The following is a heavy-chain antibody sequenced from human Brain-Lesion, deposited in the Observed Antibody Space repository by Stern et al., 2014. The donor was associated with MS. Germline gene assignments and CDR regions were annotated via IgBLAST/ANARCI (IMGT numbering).Heavy chain of an antibody. D-gene: IGHD3-3*01. CDR3: ARDQRGITIFGVVTDYYYLGMDV. Sequence: VQLEESGAEVKKPGASVKVSCKTSGYIFTGYYIHWVRQAPGQGLEWIAWINPKTGGTKYAQKFQGRVTMSRDTSISTAYVELSSLTSDDTAVYYCARDQRGITIFGVVTDYYYLGMDVWGQGTTVTVSS. CDR2: INPKTGGT. CDR1: GYIFTGYY. J-gene: IGHJ6*02. V-gene: IGHV1-2*02.